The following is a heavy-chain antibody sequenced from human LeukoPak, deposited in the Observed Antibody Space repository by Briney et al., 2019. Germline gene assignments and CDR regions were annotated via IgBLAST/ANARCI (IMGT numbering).Heavy chain of an antibody. CDR3: ARDSHRLNSMIRGVVIDY. CDR1: GFMFSSYW. D-gene: IGHD3-10*01. J-gene: IGHJ4*02. V-gene: IGHV3-7*04. CDR2: IKEDGSEE. Sequence: GSLRLSCAASGFMFSSYWMAWVRQAPGKGLEWVASIKEDGSEENYVDSIKGRLTISRDNGKNSLYLQMNSLRAEDTAVYYCARDSHRLNSMIRGVVIDYWGQGILVTVSS.